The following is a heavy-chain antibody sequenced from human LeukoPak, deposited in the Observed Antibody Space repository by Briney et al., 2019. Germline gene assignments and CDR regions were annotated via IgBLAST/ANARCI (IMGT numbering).Heavy chain of an antibody. V-gene: IGHV4-34*01. D-gene: IGHD3-10*01. J-gene: IGHJ5*02. CDR3: ASGSGSYSGGWFDP. CDR1: GGSFSGYY. Sequence: PSETLSLTCAVYGGSFSGYYWSWIRQPPGKGLEWIGEINHSGSTNYNPSLKSRVTISVDTSKNQFSLKLSSVTAADTAVYYCASGSGSYSGGWFDPWGQGTLVTVSS. CDR2: INHSGST.